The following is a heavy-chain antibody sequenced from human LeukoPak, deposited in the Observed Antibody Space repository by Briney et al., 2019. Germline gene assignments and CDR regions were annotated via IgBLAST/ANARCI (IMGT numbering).Heavy chain of an antibody. Sequence: GRSLRLSCAASGFTFSDYGMHWVRQAPGKGLEWVAVISYDGTNKYYADSVKGRFTFSRDNSKNTLYLEMNSLRAEDTAVYYCAKKGPLGAFDIWGQGTMVTVSS. J-gene: IGHJ3*02. V-gene: IGHV3-30*18. CDR1: GFTFSDYG. CDR2: ISYDGTNK. CDR3: AKKGPLGAFDI.